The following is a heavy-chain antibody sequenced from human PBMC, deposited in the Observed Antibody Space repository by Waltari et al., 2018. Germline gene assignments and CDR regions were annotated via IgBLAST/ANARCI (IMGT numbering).Heavy chain of an antibody. J-gene: IGHJ5*02. CDR3: AKDRSSYNWFDP. Sequence: EVQLLESGGGLVQPGGSLRLSCAASGFTFSSYAMSWVRPAPGKGLEWVSAISGSGGSTYYADSVKGRFTISRDNSKNTLYLQMNSLRAEDTAVYYCAKDRSSYNWFDPWGQGTLVTVSS. CDR2: ISGSGGST. CDR1: GFTFSSYA. V-gene: IGHV3-23*01.